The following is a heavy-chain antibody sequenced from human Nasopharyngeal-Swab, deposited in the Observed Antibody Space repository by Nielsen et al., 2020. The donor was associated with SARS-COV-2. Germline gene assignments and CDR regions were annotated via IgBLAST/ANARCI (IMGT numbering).Heavy chain of an antibody. V-gene: IGHV4-39*01. CDR1: GGSISSSSYY. Sequence: ETLSLTCTVSGGSISSSSYYWGWIRQPPGKGLEWIGSIYYSGSTYYNPSLKSRVTISVDTSKNQFSLKLSSVTAADTAVYYCARLGIAARWGYWGQGTLVTVSS. J-gene: IGHJ4*02. D-gene: IGHD6-6*01. CDR2: IYYSGST. CDR3: ARLGIAARWGY.